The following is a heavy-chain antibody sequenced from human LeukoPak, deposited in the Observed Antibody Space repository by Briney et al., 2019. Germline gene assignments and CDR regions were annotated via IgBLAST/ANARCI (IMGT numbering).Heavy chain of an antibody. D-gene: IGHD3-22*01. J-gene: IGHJ5*02. V-gene: IGHV3-23*01. CDR3: AKGPYYYDSSGYSRRWFDP. CDR1: GFTSSSYA. Sequence: PGGSLRLSCAASGFTSSSYAMSWVRQAPGKGLEWVSGISGSGGRTYYADSVKGRFTISRDNSKNTLNLQMNSLRAEDTAVYYCAKGPYYYDSSGYSRRWFDPWGQGTLVTVSS. CDR2: ISGSGGRT.